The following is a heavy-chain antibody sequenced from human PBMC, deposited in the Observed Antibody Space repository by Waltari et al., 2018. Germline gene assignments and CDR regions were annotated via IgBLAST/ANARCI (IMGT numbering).Heavy chain of an antibody. D-gene: IGHD3-10*01. V-gene: IGHV3-30*18. CDR1: GVSLSHFG. CDR3: AKDAFGNTYLDH. J-gene: IGHJ5*02. Sequence: QVQLVESGGGVVQPGMSPRLSCAASGVSLSHFGMHWVRQAPGKGLEWVALASFDGSTTYYADSVRGRFTISRDNSKNTLYLDINTLRVDDTAIYYCAKDAFGNTYLDHWGQGTLVTVSS. CDR2: ASFDGSTT.